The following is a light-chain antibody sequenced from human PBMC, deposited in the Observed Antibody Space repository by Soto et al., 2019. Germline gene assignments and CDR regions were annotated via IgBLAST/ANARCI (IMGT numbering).Light chain of an antibody. Sequence: QSVLTQPPSASGSPGQRVAISCSGSSSNIGPNSVNWYQQLPGTAPKLLIYSSNQRPSGVPDRFSGSKSGTSGSLAISGLQSDDEADYYCAAWDGTLNGVVFGGGTKLTVL. J-gene: IGLJ2*01. CDR1: SSNIGPNS. CDR3: AAWDGTLNGVV. CDR2: SSN. V-gene: IGLV1-44*01.